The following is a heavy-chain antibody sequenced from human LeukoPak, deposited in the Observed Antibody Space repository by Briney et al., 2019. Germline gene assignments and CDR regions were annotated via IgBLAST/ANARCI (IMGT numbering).Heavy chain of an antibody. CDR3: ARRGD. Sequence: SETLSLTRTVSGGSISSSSYYWGWIRQPPGKGLEWIGSIYYSGSTYYNPSLKSRVTISVDTSKNQFSLKLSSVTAADTAVYYCARRGDWGQGTLVTVSS. J-gene: IGHJ4*02. V-gene: IGHV4-39*01. CDR2: IYYSGST. D-gene: IGHD3-16*01. CDR1: GGSISSSSYY.